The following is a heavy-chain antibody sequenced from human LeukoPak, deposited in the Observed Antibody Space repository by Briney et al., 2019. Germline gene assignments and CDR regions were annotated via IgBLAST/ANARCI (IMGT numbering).Heavy chain of an antibody. V-gene: IGHV1-18*01. J-gene: IGHJ6*02. Sequence: ASVKVSCKASGYTFTSYGISWVRQAPGQGLEWMGWISAYNGNTNYAQKLQGRVTMTTDTSTSTAYMELRSLRSDDTAVYYCASPNYSYCSSTSCYWASHYGMDVWGQGTTVTVSS. CDR1: GYTFTSYG. CDR3: ASPNYSYCSSTSCYWASHYGMDV. CDR2: ISAYNGNT. D-gene: IGHD2-2*01.